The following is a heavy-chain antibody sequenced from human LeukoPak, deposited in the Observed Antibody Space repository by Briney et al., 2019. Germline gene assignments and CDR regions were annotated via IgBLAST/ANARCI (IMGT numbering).Heavy chain of an antibody. Sequence: GGSLRLSYAASGFTFRTYWMTWVRQAPGKGLEWVANIKQDGSVKNYVDSVKGRFTISRDNAKSSLFLQMNSLTADDTALYYCAGSSGWLIANWGQGTLVTVSS. CDR2: IKQDGSVK. J-gene: IGHJ4*02. CDR1: GFTFRTYW. V-gene: IGHV3-7*01. D-gene: IGHD6-19*01. CDR3: AGSSGWLIAN.